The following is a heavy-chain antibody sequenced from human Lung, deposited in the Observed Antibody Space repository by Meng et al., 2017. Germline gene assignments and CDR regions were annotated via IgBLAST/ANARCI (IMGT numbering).Heavy chain of an antibody. J-gene: IGHJ4*02. V-gene: IGHV1-18*01. CDR3: ARGRHCSSTTCYLSDS. CDR1: GYSFTYYG. D-gene: IGHD2-2*01. CDR2: TSTYNSNR. Sequence: QVHLVQSGPEVRQPWAPLKVSCLAPGYSFTYYGINWVRQAPGKGLEWMGWTSTYNSNRHYAQSLQGRVTMTTDTSTTTAYMELRSLTFDDTAVYYCARGRHCSSTTCYLSDSWGQGTLVTVSS.